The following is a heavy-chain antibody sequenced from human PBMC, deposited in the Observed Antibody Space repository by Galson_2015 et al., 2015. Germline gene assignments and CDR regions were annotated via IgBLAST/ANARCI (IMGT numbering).Heavy chain of an antibody. CDR2: ISYDGSNK. D-gene: IGHD6-19*01. V-gene: IGHV3-30*18. J-gene: IGHJ6*02. CDR3: AKDLSSYSSGWYYYYGMDV. CDR1: GFTFSSYG. Sequence: SLRLSCAASGFTFSSYGMHWVRQAPGKGLEWVAVISYDGSNKYYADSVKGRFTISRDNSKNTLYLQMNSLRAEDTAVYYCAKDLSSYSSGWYYYYGMDVWGQGTTVTVSS.